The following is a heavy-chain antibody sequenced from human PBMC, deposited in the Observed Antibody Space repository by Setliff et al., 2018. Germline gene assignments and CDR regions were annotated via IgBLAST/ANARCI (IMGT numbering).Heavy chain of an antibody. Sequence: GGSLRLSCVVSGFSFSNYGMTWVRQAPGKGLEWISYISTSSGTRYYADSVKGRFTISRDNANQSLYLQMNSLRAEDTAVYYCARLALTGYDSGGYCYALEYYYYMDVWGKGTTVTVSS. CDR3: ARLALTGYDSGGYCYALEYYYYMDV. CDR2: ISTSSGTR. CDR1: GFSFSNYG. J-gene: IGHJ6*03. V-gene: IGHV3-48*01. D-gene: IGHD3-22*01.